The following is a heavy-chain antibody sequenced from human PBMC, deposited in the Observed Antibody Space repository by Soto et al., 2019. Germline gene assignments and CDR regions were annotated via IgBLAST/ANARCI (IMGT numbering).Heavy chain of an antibody. J-gene: IGHJ5*02. D-gene: IGHD3-16*02. Sequence: GGSLRLSCADSGFILRNYWMSWVRQAPGMGLQWVASIKEDGSEKYYVDPVKGRLTISRENAKNSLYLQMNSLRAEDTAVYYCARYRSLDPWGQGILVTVSS. CDR2: IKEDGSEK. CDR1: GFILRNYW. CDR3: ARYRSLDP. V-gene: IGHV3-7*03.